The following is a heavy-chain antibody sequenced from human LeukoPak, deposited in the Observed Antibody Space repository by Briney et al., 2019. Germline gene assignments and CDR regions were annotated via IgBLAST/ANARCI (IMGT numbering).Heavy chain of an antibody. CDR3: AKSQLNRYSSSSDY. V-gene: IGHV3-30*18. Sequence: PGGSLRLSCAASGFTFSSYGMHWVRQAPGKGLEWVAVISYDGSNKYYADSVKGRFTISRDNSKNTLYLQMNSLRAEDTAVYYCAKSQLNRYSSSSDYWGQGILVTVSS. CDR1: GFTFSSYG. CDR2: ISYDGSNK. J-gene: IGHJ4*02. D-gene: IGHD6-6*01.